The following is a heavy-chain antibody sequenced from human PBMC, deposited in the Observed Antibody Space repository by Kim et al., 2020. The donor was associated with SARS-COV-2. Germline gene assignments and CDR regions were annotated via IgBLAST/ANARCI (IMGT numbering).Heavy chain of an antibody. V-gene: IGHV1-3*01. D-gene: IGHD1-7*01. CDR2: INAGNDNT. Sequence: ASVKVSCKASGYTFTSYAMHWVRQAPGQRLEWMGWINAGNDNTKYSQKFQGRVTITRGTSASTAYMELSSLRSEDTAVYYCARMWGTNWNYDYWGQGTLVTVSS. J-gene: IGHJ4*02. CDR3: ARMWGTNWNYDY. CDR1: GYTFTSYA.